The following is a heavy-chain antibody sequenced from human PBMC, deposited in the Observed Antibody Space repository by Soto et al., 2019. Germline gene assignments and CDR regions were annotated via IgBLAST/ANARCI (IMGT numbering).Heavy chain of an antibody. D-gene: IGHD4-4*01. J-gene: IGHJ2*01. CDR1: GYTFTGYY. CDR2: INPNSGGT. V-gene: IGHV1-2*04. CDR3: ARDQVGTTVTANWYFDL. Sequence: QVQLVQAGAEVKKPGASVKVFCKASGYTFTGYYMHWVRQAPGQGLEWMGWINPNSGGTNYAQKFQGWVTMTRDTSISTAYMELSRLRSDDTAVYYCARDQVGTTVTANWYFDLWGRGTLVTVSS.